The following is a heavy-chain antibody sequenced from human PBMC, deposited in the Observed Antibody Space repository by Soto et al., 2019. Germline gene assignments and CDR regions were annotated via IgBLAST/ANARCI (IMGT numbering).Heavy chain of an antibody. CDR1: VGSFSVYY. Sequence: NPSETLSLTWALDVGSFSVYYWAWIRQPPGKALELIGEINHSGSTNYNPSLKSRVTISVETSKNQFSLKLSSVTAAATAVYYCARGWVAAAAFYYYYYGMDVWGQGTTVTVSS. CDR3: ARGWVAAAAFYYYYYGMDV. V-gene: IGHV4-34*01. J-gene: IGHJ6*01. D-gene: IGHD6-13*01. CDR2: INHSGST.